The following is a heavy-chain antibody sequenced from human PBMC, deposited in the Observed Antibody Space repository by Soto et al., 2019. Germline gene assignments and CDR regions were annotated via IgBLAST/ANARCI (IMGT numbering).Heavy chain of an antibody. CDR3: ARGTGYSSGWARVHAFDI. CDR2: IYHSGST. V-gene: IGHV4-30-2*01. Sequence: PSETLSLTCAVSGGSISSGGYSWSWIRQPPGKGLEWIGYIYHSGSTYYNPSLKSRVTISVDRSKNQFSLKLSSVTAADTAVYYCARGTGYSSGWARVHAFDIWGQGXMVTV. J-gene: IGHJ3*02. CDR1: GGSISSGGYS. D-gene: IGHD6-19*01.